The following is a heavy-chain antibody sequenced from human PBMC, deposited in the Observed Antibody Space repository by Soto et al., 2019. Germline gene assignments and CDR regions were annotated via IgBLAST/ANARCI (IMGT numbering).Heavy chain of an antibody. J-gene: IGHJ4*02. CDR3: ARGYCKYDY. CDR1: GASISSGDYY. CDR2: IYYSGST. V-gene: IGHV4-30-4*01. D-gene: IGHD2-8*02. Sequence: SETLSLTCTVSGASISSGDYYWRWIRQPPGKGPEWIGYIYYSGSTHYNPSLKSRVTISVDTSKNQFSLKLSSVTAADTAVYYCARGYCKYDYWGQGTLVTVSS.